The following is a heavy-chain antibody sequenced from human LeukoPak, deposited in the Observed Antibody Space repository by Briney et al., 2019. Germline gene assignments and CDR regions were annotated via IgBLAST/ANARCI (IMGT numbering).Heavy chain of an antibody. CDR3: ARAGYDFWSGAYYYYYYMDV. Sequence: SETLSLTCTVSGGSISSYYWSWIRQPPGKGLEWIGYIYYRGSTNYNPSLKSRVTISVDTSKNQFSLKLSSVTAADTAVYYCARAGYDFWSGAYYYYYYMDVWGKGTTVTVSS. CDR1: GGSISSYY. J-gene: IGHJ6*03. D-gene: IGHD3-3*01. V-gene: IGHV4-59*01. CDR2: IYYRGST.